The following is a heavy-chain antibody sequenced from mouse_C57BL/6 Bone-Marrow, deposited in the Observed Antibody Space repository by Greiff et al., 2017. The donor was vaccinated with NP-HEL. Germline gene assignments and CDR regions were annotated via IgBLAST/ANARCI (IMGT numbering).Heavy chain of an antibody. CDR1: GFSLTSYG. CDR3: ASYYYGYDGPHYYAMDY. J-gene: IGHJ4*01. V-gene: IGHV2-2*01. CDR2: IWSGGST. D-gene: IGHD2-2*01. Sequence: QVQLQQSGPGLVQPSQSLSITCTVSGFSLTSYGVHWVRQSPGKGLEWLGVIWSGGSTDYNAAFISRLSISKDNSKSQVFFKMNSLQADDTAIYYCASYYYGYDGPHYYAMDYWGQGTSVTVSS.